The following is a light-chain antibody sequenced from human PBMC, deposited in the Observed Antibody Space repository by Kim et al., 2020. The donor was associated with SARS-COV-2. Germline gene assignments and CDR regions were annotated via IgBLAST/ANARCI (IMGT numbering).Light chain of an antibody. CDR3: QAFHSSTWV. CDR2: QDT. CDR1: KLGDKY. V-gene: IGLV3-1*01. Sequence: SYERNKKPSVSVSPGQTVSITCSGDKLGDKYVCWYRQKPGQSPVLVIYQDTKRPSGIPERFSGSNSGNTATLTISGTQVMDEADYYCQAFHSSTWVFGGGTHLTVL. J-gene: IGLJ3*02.